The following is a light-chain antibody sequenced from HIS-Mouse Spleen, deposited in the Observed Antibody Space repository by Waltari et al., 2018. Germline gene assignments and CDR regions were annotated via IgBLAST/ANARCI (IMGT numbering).Light chain of an antibody. V-gene: IGLV2-23*01. CDR1: SSHVGSYNL. Sequence: QSALTQPASVSGSPGQSITISCTGTSSHVGSYNLVSCYQQHPGKAPKLMIYEGSKRPSGVSNRFSGSKSGNTASLTISGLQAEDEADYYCCSYAGSSTWVFGGGTKLTVL. CDR2: EGS. J-gene: IGLJ3*02. CDR3: CSYAGSSTWV.